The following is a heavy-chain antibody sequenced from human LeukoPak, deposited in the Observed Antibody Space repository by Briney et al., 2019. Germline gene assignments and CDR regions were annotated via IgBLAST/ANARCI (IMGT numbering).Heavy chain of an antibody. D-gene: IGHD6-19*01. V-gene: IGHV3-66*04. Sequence: GGSLRLSCAASGFTVSSNYMSWVRQAPGKGLEWVSVIYSGGSTYYADSVKGRFTISRDNSNNTLYLQMNSLRAEDTAVYYCARHNTGYSDSSGGYYFDYWGQGTLVTVSS. J-gene: IGHJ4*02. CDR3: ARHNTGYSDSSGGYYFDY. CDR1: GFTVSSNY. CDR2: IYSGGST.